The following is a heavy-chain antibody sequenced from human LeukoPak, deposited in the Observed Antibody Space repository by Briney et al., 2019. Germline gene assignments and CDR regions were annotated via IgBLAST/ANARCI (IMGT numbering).Heavy chain of an antibody. J-gene: IGHJ3*02. V-gene: IGHV4-61*05. CDR3: ARGGGYSYGYGPEVAARNAFDI. D-gene: IGHD5-18*01. Sequence: PSETLSLTCTVSGGSISSSSYYWGWLRQPPGKGLEWIGYIYYSGSTNYNPSLKSRVTISVDTSKNQFSLKLSSVTAADTAVYYCARGGGYSYGYGPEVAARNAFDIWGQGTMVAVSS. CDR2: IYYSGST. CDR1: GGSISSSSYY.